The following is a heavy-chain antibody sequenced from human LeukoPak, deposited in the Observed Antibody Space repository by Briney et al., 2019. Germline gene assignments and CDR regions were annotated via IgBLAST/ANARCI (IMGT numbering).Heavy chain of an antibody. Sequence: PSETLSLTCTVYGGSISNSNCYWGWIRQPTGKGLEWIGSIYYSGSTYYNPSLKSRVTISVDTSKNQFSLKLSSVTAADTAVYYCATGYSYGPYWYFDFWGRGILVTVSS. CDR1: GGSISNSNCY. CDR2: IYYSGST. J-gene: IGHJ2*01. D-gene: IGHD5-18*01. V-gene: IGHV4-39*07. CDR3: ATGYSYGPYWYFDF.